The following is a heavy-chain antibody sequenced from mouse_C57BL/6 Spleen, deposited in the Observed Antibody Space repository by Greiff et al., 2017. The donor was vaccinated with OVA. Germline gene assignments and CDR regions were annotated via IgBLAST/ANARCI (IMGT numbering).Heavy chain of an antibody. V-gene: IGHV1-52*01. Sequence: QVQLKQPGAELVRPGSSVKLSCKASGYTFTSYWMHWVKQRPIQGLEWIGNIDPSDSETHYNQKFKNKATLTVDKSSSTAYMQLSSLTSEDSAVYYCARITTVAPFDYWGQGTTLTVSS. D-gene: IGHD1-1*01. CDR3: ARITTVAPFDY. CDR1: GYTFTSYW. CDR2: IDPSDSET. J-gene: IGHJ2*01.